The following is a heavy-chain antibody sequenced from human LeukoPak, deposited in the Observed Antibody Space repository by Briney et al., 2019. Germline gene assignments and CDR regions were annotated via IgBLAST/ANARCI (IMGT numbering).Heavy chain of an antibody. CDR3: ARVPTSAGVAAIPFDY. D-gene: IGHD2-15*01. V-gene: IGHV4-31*01. CDR2: ISYSGST. Sequence: SQTLSLTCTVSGGSISGGGYSWSWIRQHPGKGLEWIGSISYSGSTYHNPSLKSQVTISVDTSKNQFSLKLSSVTAADTAVYYCARVPTSAGVAAIPFDYWGQGTLVTVSS. CDR1: GGSISGGGYS. J-gene: IGHJ4*02.